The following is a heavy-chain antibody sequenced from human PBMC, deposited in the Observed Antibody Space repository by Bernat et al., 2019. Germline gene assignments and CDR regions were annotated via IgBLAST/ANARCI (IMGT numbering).Heavy chain of an antibody. V-gene: IGHV4-4*02. J-gene: IGHJ6*02. CDR1: GGSISSSNW. CDR3: ARDQVPAAIPDYYYYGMDV. D-gene: IGHD2-2*02. Sequence: QVQLQESGPGLVKPSGTLSLTCAVSGGSISSSNWWSWVRQPPGKGLEWIGEIYHSGSTNYNPSLKSRVTISVDTSKNQFSLKLSSVTAADTAVYYCARDQVPAAIPDYYYYGMDVWGQGTTVTVSS. CDR2: IYHSGST.